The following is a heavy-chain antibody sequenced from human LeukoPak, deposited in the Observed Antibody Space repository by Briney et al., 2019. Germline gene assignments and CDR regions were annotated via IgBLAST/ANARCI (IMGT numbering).Heavy chain of an antibody. CDR1: GFTVSSNY. CDR3: TVYNFWSGYFDY. Sequence: GGSLRLSCAASGFTVSSNYMSWVRQAPGKGLEWVSVIYSGGSTYYADSVKGRFTISRDNSKNTLYLQMNSLRAEDTAVYYCTVYNFWSGYFDYWGQGTLVTVSS. J-gene: IGHJ4*02. D-gene: IGHD3-3*01. CDR2: IYSGGST. V-gene: IGHV3-53*01.